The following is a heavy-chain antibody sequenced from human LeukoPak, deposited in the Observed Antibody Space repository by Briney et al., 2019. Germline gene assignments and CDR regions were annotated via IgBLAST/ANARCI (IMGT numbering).Heavy chain of an antibody. J-gene: IGHJ5*02. D-gene: IGHD3-10*01. V-gene: IGHV1-24*01. CDR2: FDPEDGET. Sequence: ASVKVSCKVSGYTLTELSMHWVRQAPGKGLEWMGGFDPEDGETIYAQKFQGRVTMTEDTSTDTAYSELSSLRSEDTAVYYCAGGDRGVIANWFDPWGQGTLVTVSS. CDR1: GYTLTELS. CDR3: AGGDRGVIANWFDP.